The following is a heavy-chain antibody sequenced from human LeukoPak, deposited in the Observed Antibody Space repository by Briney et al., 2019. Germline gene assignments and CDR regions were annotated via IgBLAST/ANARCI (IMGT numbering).Heavy chain of an antibody. CDR3: ARADRLHGGPYLIGP. D-gene: IGHD2-21*01. CDR2: INPNSGGT. CDR1: GYSFTDYY. V-gene: IGHV1-2*02. J-gene: IGHJ5*02. Sequence: ASVKVSCKTSGYSFTDYYMHWVRQSPGQGLEWMGWINPNSGGTSSAQKFQGRVTMTRDTSITTVYMEVRWLTSDDTAIYYCARADRLHGGPYLIGPWGQGTLVTVSS.